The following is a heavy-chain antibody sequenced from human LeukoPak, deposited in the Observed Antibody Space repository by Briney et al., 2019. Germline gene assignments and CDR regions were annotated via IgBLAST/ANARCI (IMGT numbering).Heavy chain of an antibody. D-gene: IGHD4-11*01. V-gene: IGHV3-21*01. J-gene: IGHJ6*03. CDR3: AVASPYSYDMNV. CDR2: IGSSGDYI. CDR1: RFTFSCYA. Sequence: GGSLRLSCAGSRFTFSCYARNWLRQAPGKGLKWVSYIGSSGDYIYYAVSVKGSFTISRDNTKNLLYLQMRSVRAADMSVYSCAVASPYSYDMNVWGNGTTVTVSS.